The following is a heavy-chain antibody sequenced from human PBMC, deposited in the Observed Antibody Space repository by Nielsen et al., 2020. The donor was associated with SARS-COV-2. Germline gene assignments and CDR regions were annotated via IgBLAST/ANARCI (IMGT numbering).Heavy chain of an antibody. D-gene: IGHD6-19*01. CDR1: GFTFSSYT. Sequence: GESLKISCAASGFTFSSYTMNWVRQAPGKGLEWISYISGTGTTYYADSVKGRFTISRDNSKNTLYLQMSSLRAEDTAVYYCARDSGYSSYDWYFDLWGRGTLVTVSS. V-gene: IGHV3-23*01. CDR3: ARDSGYSSYDWYFDL. J-gene: IGHJ2*01. CDR2: ISGTGTT.